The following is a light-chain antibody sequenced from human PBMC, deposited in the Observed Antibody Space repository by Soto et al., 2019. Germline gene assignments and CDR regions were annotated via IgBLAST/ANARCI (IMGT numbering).Light chain of an antibody. CDR1: SSDVGGYNY. J-gene: IGLJ2*01. V-gene: IGLV2-11*01. CDR3: CSYAGSHFL. Sequence: QSVLTQARSVSGYPGQSVTISCTGTSSDVGGYNYVSWYQQHPGKAPKLMIYDVSQRPSGVPDRFSGSKSGNTASLTISGLQAEDEADYYCCSYAGSHFLFGGGTKLTVL. CDR2: DVS.